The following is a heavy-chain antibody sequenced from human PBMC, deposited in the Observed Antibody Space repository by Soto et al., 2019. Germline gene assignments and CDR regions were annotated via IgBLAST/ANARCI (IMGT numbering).Heavy chain of an antibody. J-gene: IGHJ4*02. D-gene: IGHD6-19*01. Sequence: GGSLRLSCATSGFNFNNYAMSWVRQAPGERLEWVSFISSSGGTTYYADSVKGRFTISRANSRNTVFLQMNTLGAEDTAIYYCATFKTVTGPGWGRASEYWGQGTRVTVSS. V-gene: IGHV3-23*01. CDR3: ATFKTVTGPGWGRASEY. CDR1: GFNFNNYA. CDR2: ISSSGGTT.